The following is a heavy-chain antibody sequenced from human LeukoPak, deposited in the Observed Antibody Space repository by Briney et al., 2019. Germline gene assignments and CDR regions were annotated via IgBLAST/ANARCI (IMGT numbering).Heavy chain of an antibody. V-gene: IGHV4-4*07. J-gene: IGHJ4*02. Sequence: PSETLSLTCSVSGGSITTYYWSWIRQPAGKGLEWIGRINTSGSTNYNPSLKSRVTMSVDTSKNQFSLKLSSVTAADTAVYYCARDRGDYLDYWGQGTLVTVSS. CDR3: ARDRGDYLDY. CDR1: GGSITTYY. D-gene: IGHD3-10*01. CDR2: INTSGST.